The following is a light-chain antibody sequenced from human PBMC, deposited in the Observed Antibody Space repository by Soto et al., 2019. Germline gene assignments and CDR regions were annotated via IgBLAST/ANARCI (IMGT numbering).Light chain of an antibody. V-gene: IGKV3-20*01. CDR2: AAS. Sequence: EVVLTQSPGTVSLSPGERVTLSCRASQSVISNYLAWYQQRPGQAPRLLIYAASSRATGIPDRFSGSRSGTDFTLSISSLEPEDFAVYYCQQYGSSLTWTFGQGTKVEMK. CDR1: QSVISNY. J-gene: IGKJ1*01. CDR3: QQYGSSLTWT.